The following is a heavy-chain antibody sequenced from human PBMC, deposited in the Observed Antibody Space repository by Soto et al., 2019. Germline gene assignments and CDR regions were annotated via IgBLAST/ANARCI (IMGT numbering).Heavy chain of an antibody. D-gene: IGHD2-2*01. CDR2: ISYDGSNK. J-gene: IGHJ3*02. CDR1: GFTFSSYG. CDR3: ATGGDIVVVPAAETDAFDI. V-gene: IGHV3-30*03. Sequence: PGGSLRLSCAASGFTFSSYGMHWVRQAPGKGLEWVAVISYDGSNKYYADSVKGRFTISRDNSKNTLYLQMNSLRAEDTAVYYCATGGDIVVVPAAETDAFDIWGQGTMVT.